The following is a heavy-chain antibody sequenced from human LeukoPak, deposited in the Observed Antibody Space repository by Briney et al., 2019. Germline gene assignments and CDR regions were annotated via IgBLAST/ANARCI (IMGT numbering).Heavy chain of an antibody. V-gene: IGHV4-59*01. CDR2: IHYSGST. J-gene: IGHJ6*04. D-gene: IGHD3-3*01. CDR1: GGSISSYY. CDR3: ARVIVDFWSGYMDV. Sequence: SETLSLTCTVPGGSISSYYWSWIRQPPGKGLEWIGYIHYSGSTNYNPSLKSRVTISVDTSKNQFSLKLSSVTAADTAVYYCARVIVDFWSGYMDVWGKGTTVTVSS.